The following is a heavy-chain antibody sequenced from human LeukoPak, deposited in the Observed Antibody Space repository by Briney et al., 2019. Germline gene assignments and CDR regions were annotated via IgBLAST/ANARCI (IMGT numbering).Heavy chain of an antibody. J-gene: IGHJ4*02. CDR1: GASMSNSF. D-gene: IGHD6-6*01. CDR3: ARAYSSSSPFDY. V-gene: IGHV4-4*07. CDR2: IYSSGRT. Sequence: SETLSLTCTVSGASMSNSFWSWIRQPAGKGLEWIGRIYSSGRTNYNPSLKSRVTLSIDTSNNQFSLKLSSVTAADTAVYYCARAYSSSSPFDYWGQGTLVTVSS.